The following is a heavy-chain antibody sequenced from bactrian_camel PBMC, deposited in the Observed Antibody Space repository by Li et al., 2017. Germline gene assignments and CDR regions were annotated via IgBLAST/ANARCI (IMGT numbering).Heavy chain of an antibody. J-gene: IGHJ4*01. Sequence: HVQLVESGGGSVQAGGSLRLSCAARTGTFSSACMGWIRQVSGQEREGVASIDADGETSYADSVKGRFTRSRDNAKNTLALQMNSLEPEDTAVYYCATWATYRSIAYASRAFGDWGQGTQVTVS. D-gene: IGHD1*01. V-gene: IGHV3S9*01. CDR3: ATWATYRSIAYASRAFGD. CDR2: IDADGET. CDR1: TGTFSSAC.